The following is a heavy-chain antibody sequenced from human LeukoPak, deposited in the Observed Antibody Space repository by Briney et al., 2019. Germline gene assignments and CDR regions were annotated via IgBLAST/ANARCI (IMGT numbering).Heavy chain of an antibody. CDR2: MNPNSGNT. Sequence: ASVKVSCKASGYTFTSYDINWVRQATGQGLEWMGWMNPNSGNTGYAQKFQGRVTMTRSTSISTAYMELSSLRSEDTAVYYCATEDVVVVAATLDYWGQGTLVTVSS. J-gene: IGHJ4*02. D-gene: IGHD2-15*01. V-gene: IGHV1-8*01. CDR3: ATEDVVVVAATLDY. CDR1: GYTFTSYD.